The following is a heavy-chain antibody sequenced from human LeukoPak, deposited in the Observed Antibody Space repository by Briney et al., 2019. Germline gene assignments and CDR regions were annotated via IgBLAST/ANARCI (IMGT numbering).Heavy chain of an antibody. Sequence: PGGSLRLSCAASGFTVSSNYMSWVRQAPGKGLEWVSVIYSGGSTYYADSVKGRFTISRDNSKNTLYLQMNSLRAEDTAVYYCARGTYSYGSPYYFDYWGQGTLVTVSS. D-gene: IGHD5-18*01. V-gene: IGHV3-53*01. CDR1: GFTVSSNY. J-gene: IGHJ4*02. CDR3: ARGTYSYGSPYYFDY. CDR2: IYSGGST.